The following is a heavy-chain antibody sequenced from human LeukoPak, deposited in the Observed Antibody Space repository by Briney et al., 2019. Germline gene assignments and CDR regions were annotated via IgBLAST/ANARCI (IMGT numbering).Heavy chain of an antibody. Sequence: GESLKISCKGSGYSYSTYWVSWVRPTPGKGLEWIGRIDPSDSYTNYSPSLQGHVTISADKSISTSYLHWSSLKASDTAIYYCARVLELHYFDYWAQGTLVTVSS. D-gene: IGHD1-7*01. CDR2: IDPSDSYT. V-gene: IGHV5-10-1*01. J-gene: IGHJ4*02. CDR1: GYSYSTYW. CDR3: ARVLELHYFDY.